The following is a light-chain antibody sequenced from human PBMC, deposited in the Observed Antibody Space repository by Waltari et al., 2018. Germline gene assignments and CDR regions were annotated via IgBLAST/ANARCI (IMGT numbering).Light chain of an antibody. J-gene: IGLJ2*01. CDR3: SSYAGSVVV. Sequence: QSALTQPASVSGSPGQSLTISCTGTSSDVDLVSWYLQHPGKAPKLLIYEGAKRPSGVSDRFSGSKSGTTASLTISGLRPEDEAEYFCSSYAGSVVVFGGGTKVIVL. CDR2: EGA. V-gene: IGLV2-23*01. CDR1: SSDVDL.